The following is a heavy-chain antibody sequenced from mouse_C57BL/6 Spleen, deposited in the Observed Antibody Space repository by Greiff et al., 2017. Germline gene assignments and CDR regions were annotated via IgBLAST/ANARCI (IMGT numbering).Heavy chain of an antibody. J-gene: IGHJ2*01. CDR2: IYPGDGDT. V-gene: IGHV1-80*01. D-gene: IGHD1-1*01. Sequence: QVQLQQSGAELVKPGASVKISCKASGYAFSSYWMNWVKQRPGKGLEWIGQIYPGDGDTNYNGKFKGKATLTADKSSSTAYMQLSSLTSEDSAVYFCARSDYGWYYFDDWGQGTTLTVSS. CDR1: GYAFSSYW. CDR3: ARSDYGWYYFDD.